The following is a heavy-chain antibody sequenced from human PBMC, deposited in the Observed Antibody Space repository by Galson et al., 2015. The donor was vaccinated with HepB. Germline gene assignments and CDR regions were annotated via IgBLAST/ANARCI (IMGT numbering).Heavy chain of an antibody. CDR2: ITPSADRT. CDR1: GFTFGSSP. J-gene: IGHJ6*02. D-gene: IGHD2-21*02. CDR3: AKGDWMDV. V-gene: IGHV3-23*01. Sequence: SLRLSCAGSGFTFGSSPMTWVRQAPGKGLDWVSAITPSADRTFYADSVRGRFTIPRDNSRNTLYLQMNSLRAEDTAVYFCAKGDWMDVWGQGTTVTVSS.